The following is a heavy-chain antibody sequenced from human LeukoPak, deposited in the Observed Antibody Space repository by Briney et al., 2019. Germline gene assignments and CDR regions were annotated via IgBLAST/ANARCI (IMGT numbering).Heavy chain of an antibody. CDR1: GFTFSSYW. Sequence: GGSLRLSCAASGFTFSSYWMHWVRQAPGKGLVWVSRINTDGSSTDYADSVKGRFSISRDNAKNTLYLQMNSLRDEDTAVYYCARGSGTGDVGGKGTTVTVSS. V-gene: IGHV3-74*01. J-gene: IGHJ6*04. CDR2: INTDGSST. D-gene: IGHD3-3*01. CDR3: ARGSGTGDV.